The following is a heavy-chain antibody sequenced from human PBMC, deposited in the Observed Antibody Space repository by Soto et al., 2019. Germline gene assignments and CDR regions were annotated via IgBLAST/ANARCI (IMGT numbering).Heavy chain of an antibody. J-gene: IGHJ4*02. CDR3: ARGSIAARAIDY. CDR1: GGTFSRYA. CDR2: IIPIFGTA. V-gene: IGHV1-69*06. Sequence: RASVKVSCKASGGTFSRYAISWVRQAPGQGLEWMGGIIPIFGTANYAQKFQGRVTITADKSTSTAYMELSSLRSEDTAVYYCARGSIAARAIDYWGQGTLVTVSS. D-gene: IGHD6-6*01.